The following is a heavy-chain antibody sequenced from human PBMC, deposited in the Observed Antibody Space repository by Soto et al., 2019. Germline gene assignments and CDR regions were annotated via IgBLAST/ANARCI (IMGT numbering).Heavy chain of an antibody. CDR3: ARDTGGSYDF. Sequence: EVQLVESGGGLVQPGGSLRLSCAASGFRFSDYYMDWVRQLPGMGLEWVGRTRNKANSYAAEYAPSVRGRFTISRHDSEDSMFLQLNSLKTEDTAVHYCARDTGGSYDFWGQGALVTVSS. CDR2: TRNKANSYAA. CDR1: GFRFSDYY. D-gene: IGHD1-26*01. J-gene: IGHJ4*02. V-gene: IGHV3-72*01.